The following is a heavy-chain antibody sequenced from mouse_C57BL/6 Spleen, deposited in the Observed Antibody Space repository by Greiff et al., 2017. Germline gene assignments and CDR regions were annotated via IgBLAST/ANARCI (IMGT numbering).Heavy chain of an antibody. D-gene: IGHD2-3*01. CDR2: IYPGDGDT. J-gene: IGHJ1*03. CDR1: GYAFSSYW. V-gene: IGHV1-80*01. Sequence: QVQLKQSGAELVKPGASVKISCKASGYAFSSYWMNWVKQRPGKGLEWIGQIYPGDGDTNYNGKFKGKATLTADKSSSTAYMQLSSLTSEDSAVYFCARRLLRYWYFDVWGTGTTVTVSS. CDR3: ARRLLRYWYFDV.